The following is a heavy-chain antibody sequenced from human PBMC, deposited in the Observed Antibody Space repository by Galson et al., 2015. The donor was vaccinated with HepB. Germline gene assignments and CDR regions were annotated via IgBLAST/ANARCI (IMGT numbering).Heavy chain of an antibody. V-gene: IGHV3-15*01. CDR2: IKSKTDGGTT. D-gene: IGHD3-3*01. Sequence: LTCAVSGRSISSSNWWSWVRQPTGKRLGWVGRIKSKTDGGTTDYSAPVKGRFTISRDDSKNTLYLQMNSLITEDTAVYYCTTDPVDDFWSGYYPDPIDYWGQGTLVTVSS. CDR1: GRSISSSNW. J-gene: IGHJ4*02. CDR3: TTDPVDDFWSGYYPDPIDY.